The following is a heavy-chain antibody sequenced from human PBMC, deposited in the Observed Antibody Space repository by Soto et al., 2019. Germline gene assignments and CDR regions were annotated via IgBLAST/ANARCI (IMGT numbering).Heavy chain of an antibody. Sequence: KSGPTLVNPTQTLTLTCTFSGFSLSTSGVGVGWIRQPPGKALEWLALIYWDDDKRYSPSLKSRLTITKDTSKNQVVLTMTNMDPVDTATYYCAHRPGRPYSSSPGNYFDYWGQGTLVTVSS. CDR3: AHRPGRPYSSSPGNYFDY. D-gene: IGHD6-13*01. CDR1: GFSLSTSGVG. V-gene: IGHV2-5*02. CDR2: IYWDDDK. J-gene: IGHJ4*02.